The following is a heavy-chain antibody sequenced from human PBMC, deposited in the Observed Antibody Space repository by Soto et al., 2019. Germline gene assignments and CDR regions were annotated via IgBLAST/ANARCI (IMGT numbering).Heavy chain of an antibody. J-gene: IGHJ6*02. Sequence: SETLSLTCTVSGGSISSSSYYWGWIRQPPGKGLEWIGSIFYSGSTYYNPSLKSRVTISVDTSKNQFSLKVSSVTAADTAVYYCARTLAEAGFYYHYGMDVWGQGTTVT. V-gene: IGHV4-39*01. CDR3: ARTLAEAGFYYHYGMDV. CDR1: GGSISSSSYY. D-gene: IGHD6-13*01. CDR2: IFYSGST.